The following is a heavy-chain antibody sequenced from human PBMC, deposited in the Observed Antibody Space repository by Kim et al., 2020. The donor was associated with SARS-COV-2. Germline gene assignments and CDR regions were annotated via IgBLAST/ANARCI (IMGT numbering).Heavy chain of an antibody. CDR2: INHSGGT. J-gene: IGHJ6*02. CDR3: ARGRAGVVPSPILGLGPYYEYYGMDV. Sequence: SETLSLTCAVFGGSLSGYHWTWIRQSPGKGLEWIGEINHSGGTNCIPSLKSRVTMSLETSKNQFSLKLRSVTAADTAVYYWARGRAGVVPSPILGLGPYYEYYGMDVWGQGTPVTVSS. V-gene: IGHV4-34*01. CDR1: GGSLSGYH. D-gene: IGHD3-3*01.